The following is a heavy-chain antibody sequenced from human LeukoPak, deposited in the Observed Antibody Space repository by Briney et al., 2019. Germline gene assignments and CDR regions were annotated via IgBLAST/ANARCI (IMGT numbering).Heavy chain of an antibody. D-gene: IGHD5-12*01. CDR2: IDPNSGGT. Sequence: ASVKVSCKASGYTFTGYYMHWVRQAPGQGLEWMGWIDPNSGGTKYAQKFQGRVTMTRDTSISTAYMELSRLRSDNTAVYYCARDGGDSGYDSFGGQGTLVTVSS. V-gene: IGHV1-2*02. CDR1: GYTFTGYY. J-gene: IGHJ4*02. CDR3: ARDGGDSGYDSF.